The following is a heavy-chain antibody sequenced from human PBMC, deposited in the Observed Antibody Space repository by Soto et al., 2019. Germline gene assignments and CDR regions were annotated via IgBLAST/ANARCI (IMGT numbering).Heavy chain of an antibody. J-gene: IGHJ4*02. CDR2: IYYSGST. D-gene: IGHD6-25*01. CDR3: ARLYGFSGFDY. CDR1: GSSISSYY. V-gene: IGHV4-59*08. Sequence: PSETLSLTCTVSGSSISSYYWSWIRQPPGKGLEWIGYIYYSGSTNYNPSLKSRVTISVDTSKNQFSLKLSSVTAADTAVYYCARLYGFSGFDYWGQGTQVTVSS.